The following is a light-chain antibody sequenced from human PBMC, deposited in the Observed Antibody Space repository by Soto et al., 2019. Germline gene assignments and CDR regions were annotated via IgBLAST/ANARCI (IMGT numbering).Light chain of an antibody. Sequence: EIVLTQSPGTLSLSPGEIAALSCRASQSVSSSYLAWYQQKPGQAPRLLIYGASSRATGIPDRFSGSGSGTDFTLTISRLAPEDFAVYYCQQYGRSPRTFGQGTKVEIK. CDR1: QSVSSSY. CDR3: QQYGRSPRT. CDR2: GAS. J-gene: IGKJ1*01. V-gene: IGKV3-20*01.